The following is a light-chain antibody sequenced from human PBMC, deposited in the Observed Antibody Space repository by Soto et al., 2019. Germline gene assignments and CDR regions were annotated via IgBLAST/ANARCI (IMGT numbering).Light chain of an antibody. V-gene: IGLV2-14*01. CDR2: EVS. CDR1: SSDVGGFNY. CDR3: SLYTSSPTKV. J-gene: IGLJ1*01. Sequence: QSVLTQPASVSGSPGQSITIACTGTSSDVGGFNYVSWYQQHPGKTPKLMIYEVSNRPSGVSNRFAGSKSGNTASLTISGLQAEDEADYYCSLYTSSPTKVFGTGTKVTVL.